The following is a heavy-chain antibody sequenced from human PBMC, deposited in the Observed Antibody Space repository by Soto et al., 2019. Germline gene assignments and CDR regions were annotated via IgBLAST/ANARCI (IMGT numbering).Heavy chain of an antibody. Sequence: QVQLVQSGAEVKKPGSSVKVSCKASGGTFSSYTISWVRQAPGQGLEWMGRIIPILGIANYAQKFQGRVTITADKSTSTAYMELSSLRSEDTAVYYCAGVSPYCSGGSCYSSYYYGMDVWGQGTTVTVSS. CDR3: AGVSPYCSGGSCYSSYYYGMDV. CDR2: IIPILGIA. D-gene: IGHD2-15*01. CDR1: GGTFSSYT. J-gene: IGHJ6*02. V-gene: IGHV1-69*02.